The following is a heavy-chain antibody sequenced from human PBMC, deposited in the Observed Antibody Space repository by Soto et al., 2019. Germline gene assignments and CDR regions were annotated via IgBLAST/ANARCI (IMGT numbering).Heavy chain of an antibody. CDR3: GPALWWCRH. V-gene: IGHV3-23*01. D-gene: IGHD2-21*01. CDR2: ISDTSSGA. CDR1: GFTFGSYA. Sequence: EVQLLESGGGLAQPGGSLRLSCAASGFTFGSYAMSWVRQAPGKGLEWVSSISDTSSGAYYADSVKGRFTISRANSKNAVCWRLSGLGADDAAVYPCGPALWWCRHWGRGARVTVSS. J-gene: IGHJ4*02.